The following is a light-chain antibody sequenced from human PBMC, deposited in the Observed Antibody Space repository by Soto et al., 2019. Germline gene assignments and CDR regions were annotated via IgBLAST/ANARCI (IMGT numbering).Light chain of an antibody. CDR2: LGS. J-gene: IGKJ5*01. V-gene: IGKV2-28*01. Sequence: DIVMTQTPPSLPVTPGEPASISCRSSQTLLNSNGNNYLDWYLQKPGQSPHLLIYLGSNRASGVPVRFSGSGSGTDFTLEISRVESEDVGVYYCMQELQTPITFGQGTRLEIK. CDR3: MQELQTPIT. CDR1: QTLLNSNGNNY.